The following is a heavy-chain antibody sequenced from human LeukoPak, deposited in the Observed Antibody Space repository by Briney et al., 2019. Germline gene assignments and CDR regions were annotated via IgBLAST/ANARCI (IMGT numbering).Heavy chain of an antibody. CDR3: ARDEGGGYSYLGTPDWYFDL. J-gene: IGHJ2*01. V-gene: IGHV4-34*01. CDR1: GGSFSGYY. CDR2: INHSGSA. D-gene: IGHD5-18*01. Sequence: SETLSLTCAVYGGSFSGYYWSWIRQPPGKGLEWIGEINHSGSANYNPSLKSRVTISVDTSKNQFSLKLSSVTAADTAVYYCARDEGGGYSYLGTPDWYFDLWGRGTLVTVSS.